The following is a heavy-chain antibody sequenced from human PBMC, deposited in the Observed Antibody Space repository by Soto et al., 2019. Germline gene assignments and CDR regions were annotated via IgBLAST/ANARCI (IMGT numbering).Heavy chain of an antibody. Sequence: QVQLVQSGAEVKKAGSSVKVSCKTSGGTLSTNAISWVRQAPGQGLEWMGAIIPMFGSPKYAQKFQGRVTITADNPTSTIYMEMISLTSADTAVYYCARGGFVAGLYNALDAWGQGTTGAVSS. CDR2: IIPMFGSP. CDR1: GGTLSTNA. V-gene: IGHV1-69*06. D-gene: IGHD6-19*01. J-gene: IGHJ6*02. CDR3: ARGGFVAGLYNALDA.